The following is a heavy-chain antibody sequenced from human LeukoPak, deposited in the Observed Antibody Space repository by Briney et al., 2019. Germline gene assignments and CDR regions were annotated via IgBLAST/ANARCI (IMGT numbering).Heavy chain of an antibody. CDR2: IYYTGST. CDR3: ARYEEFSTGYSASSPRHYFDH. D-gene: IGHD3/OR15-3a*01. J-gene: IGHJ4*02. V-gene: IGHV4-59*01. CDR1: GGSISNYY. Sequence: SETLSLTCTVSGGSISNYYWSWIRQPPGKGLECIGHIYYTGSTYYKPSLESRVTISVDTAKNQISLKRSSVTAADTAVYYCARYEEFSTGYSASSPRHYFDHWGQGTLVTVSS.